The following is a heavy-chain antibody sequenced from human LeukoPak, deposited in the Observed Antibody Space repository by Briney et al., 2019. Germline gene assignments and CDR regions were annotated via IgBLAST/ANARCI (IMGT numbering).Heavy chain of an antibody. D-gene: IGHD3-3*01. CDR1: GYTFTSYD. J-gene: IGHJ6*02. CDR2: INPSGGST. Sequence: ASVKVSCKASGYTFTSYDINWVRQATGQGLEWMGIINPSGGSTSYAQKFQGRVTMTRDTSTSTVYMELSSLRSEDTAVYYCARVSNYDFWSGYSLLGYYGMDVWGQGTTVTVSS. V-gene: IGHV1-46*01. CDR3: ARVSNYDFWSGYSLLGYYGMDV.